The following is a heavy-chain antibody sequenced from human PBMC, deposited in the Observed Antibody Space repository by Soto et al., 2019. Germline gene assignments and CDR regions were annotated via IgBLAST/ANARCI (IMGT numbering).Heavy chain of an antibody. CDR1: GFIFSQYG. CDR2: IWFDGSKK. Sequence: GGSLRLSCVVSGFIFSQYGMHWVRQTPAKGLEWVAVIWFDGSKKYYADSVKGRFTISRDDSKNTLYLQMDSVRAEDTSTYFCVRDKGVVGPDFDYWGQGTPVTVSS. J-gene: IGHJ4*02. V-gene: IGHV3-33*01. D-gene: IGHD3-3*01. CDR3: VRDKGVVGPDFDY.